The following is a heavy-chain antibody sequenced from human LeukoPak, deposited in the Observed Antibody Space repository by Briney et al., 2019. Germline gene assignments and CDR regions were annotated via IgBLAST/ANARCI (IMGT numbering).Heavy chain of an antibody. Sequence: GASVKVSCKASGYTFTSYYMHWVRQAPGQGLEWMGIINPSGGSTSYAQKFQGRVTMTRDTSTSTVYMELSSLRSEDTAVYYCARDFDTAPEGGSYYDAFDIWGQGTMVTVSS. J-gene: IGHJ3*02. V-gene: IGHV1-46*01. CDR1: GYTFTSYY. CDR2: INPSGGST. CDR3: ARDFDTAPEGGSYYDAFDI. D-gene: IGHD1-26*01.